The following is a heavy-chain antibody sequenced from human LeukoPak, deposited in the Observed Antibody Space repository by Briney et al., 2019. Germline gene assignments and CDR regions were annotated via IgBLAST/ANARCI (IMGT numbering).Heavy chain of an antibody. CDR2: IIPIFGTA. CDR3: ARVVIGTYGSGSYSPPGFDY. J-gene: IGHJ4*02. CDR1: GGTFSSYA. D-gene: IGHD3-10*01. V-gene: IGHV1-69*01. Sequence: GSSVKVSCKASGGTFSSYAISWVRQAPGQGLEWMGGIIPIFGTANYAQKFQGRVTITADESTSTAYMELSSLRSEDTAVYYCARVVIGTYGSGSYSPPGFDYWGQGTLVTVSS.